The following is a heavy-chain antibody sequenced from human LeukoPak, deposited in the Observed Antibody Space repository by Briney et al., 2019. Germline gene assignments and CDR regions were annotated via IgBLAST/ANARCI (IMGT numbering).Heavy chain of an antibody. CDR1: GFTFSSYT. D-gene: IGHD6-19*01. CDR2: KSYDGVNT. V-gene: IGHV3-30-3*01. J-gene: IGHJ4*02. Sequence: GGSLRLSCAASGFTFSSYTMPWLRQAPGKGLEWVAVKSYDGVNTFYADSVKGRFTIPGDHSQNTLYLQMNSLRTEDTAVYYCAREISTGWPDYWGQGTLVTVSS. CDR3: AREISTGWPDY.